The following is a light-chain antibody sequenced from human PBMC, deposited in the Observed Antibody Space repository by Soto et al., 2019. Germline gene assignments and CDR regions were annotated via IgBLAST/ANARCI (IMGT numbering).Light chain of an antibody. J-gene: IGLJ1*01. Sequence: QSVLTQPASVSGSPGQSITISCTGTSSDVGGYNYVSWYQQHPGKAPKLMIYDVSNRPSGVSNRFSGSKSGNTASLTISGLQAEDEADYYCSSYTSSITSGVFGTGTKVTVL. CDR2: DVS. CDR3: SSYTSSITSGV. CDR1: SSDVGGYNY. V-gene: IGLV2-14*01.